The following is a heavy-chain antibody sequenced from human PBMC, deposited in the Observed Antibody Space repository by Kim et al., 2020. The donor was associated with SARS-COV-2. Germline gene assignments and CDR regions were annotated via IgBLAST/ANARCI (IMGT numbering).Heavy chain of an antibody. Sequence: GGSLRLSCAASGFTFSSYAMSWVRQAPGKGLEWVSAISGSGGSTYYADSVKGRFTISRDNSKNTLYLQMNSLRAEDTAVYYCAKDRRYYYDSSGYGMDDAFDIWGQGTMVTVSS. CDR2: ISGSGGST. J-gene: IGHJ3*02. CDR1: GFTFSSYA. CDR3: AKDRRYYYDSSGYGMDDAFDI. D-gene: IGHD3-22*01. V-gene: IGHV3-23*01.